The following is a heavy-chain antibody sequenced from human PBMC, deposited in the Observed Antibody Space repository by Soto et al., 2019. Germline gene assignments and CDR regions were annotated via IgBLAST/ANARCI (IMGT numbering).Heavy chain of an antibody. CDR3: TRRIEAAAGGGGYFDL. Sequence: EVQLVESGGGLVQPGGSLKVACAASGFIFSDSPIHWVRQASGKGLEWVGRIRSKANSYATEYAASVKGRFTVSRDDSENTGYLNMNRLKMEETAVYYCTRRIEAAAGGGGYFDLWGRGTLVTVSS. J-gene: IGHJ2*01. CDR2: IRSKANSYAT. V-gene: IGHV3-73*02. CDR1: GFIFSDSP. D-gene: IGHD6-13*01.